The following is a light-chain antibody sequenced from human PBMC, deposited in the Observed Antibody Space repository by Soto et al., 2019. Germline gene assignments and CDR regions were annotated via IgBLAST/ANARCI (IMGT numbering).Light chain of an antibody. CDR2: AAS. CDR3: QHYNTRSIA. V-gene: IGKV1-5*01. CDR1: ENIFKY. J-gene: IGKJ4*01. Sequence: DIEMIQSPATLSSSVGDRITITCRASENIFKYVAWYQQTSGSAPHLLIYAASDLASGVPSRFSGSGSGTEFSLTIDKLQPNDSATYYCQHYNTRSIAFGGGTKVDVK.